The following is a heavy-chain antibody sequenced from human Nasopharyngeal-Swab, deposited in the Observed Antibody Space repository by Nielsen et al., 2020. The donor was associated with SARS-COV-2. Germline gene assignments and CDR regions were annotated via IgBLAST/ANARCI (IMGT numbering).Heavy chain of an antibody. Sequence: GESLKISCAASGFTFSSYGMHWVRQAPGKGLEWVAVIWYDGSHKYYEDSVKGRFTISRDNSKNTCNLQMNSLRVEDTAIYYCAKKGGTGVDRQLDYWGQGTLVTVSS. V-gene: IGHV3-30*02. CDR3: AKKGGTGVDRQLDY. J-gene: IGHJ4*02. D-gene: IGHD1-14*01. CDR1: GFTFSSYG. CDR2: IWYDGSHK.